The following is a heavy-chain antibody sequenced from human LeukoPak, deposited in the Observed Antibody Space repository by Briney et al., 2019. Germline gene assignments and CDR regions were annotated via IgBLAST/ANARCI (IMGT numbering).Heavy chain of an antibody. J-gene: IGHJ3*02. CDR2: ISSSSTYI. V-gene: IGHV3-21*01. CDR1: GFTFSSYG. D-gene: IGHD1-26*01. Sequence: GGSLRLSCAASGFTFSSYGMNWVRQAPGKGLEWVSFISSSSTYINYADSVKGRFTISRDNAKNSLYLQINSMRAEDTAVYYCARLCIVGTKSAFDIWGQGTMVTVSS. CDR3: ARLCIVGTKSAFDI.